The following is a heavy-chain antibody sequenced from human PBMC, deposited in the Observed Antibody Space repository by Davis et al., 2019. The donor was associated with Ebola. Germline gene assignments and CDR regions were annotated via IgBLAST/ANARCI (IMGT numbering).Heavy chain of an antibody. D-gene: IGHD3-10*01. Sequence: GESLKISCETSGFIFRNYVMSWVRQAPGKGLEWVSTFGTGGDTYYADSVKGRFAISRDNSRGTLYLQMNSLRAEDTAVYYCAKDRELAGILGWGQGTLVTVSS. J-gene: IGHJ4*02. V-gene: IGHV3-23*01. CDR2: FGTGGDT. CDR1: GFIFRNYV. CDR3: AKDRELAGILG.